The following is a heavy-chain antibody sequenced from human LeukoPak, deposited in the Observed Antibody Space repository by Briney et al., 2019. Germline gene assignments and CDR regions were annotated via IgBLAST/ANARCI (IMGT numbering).Heavy chain of an antibody. Sequence: GGSLRLSCAASGFTFSSYGMHWVRQAPGKGLEWVAFIRYDGSNKYYADSVKGRFTISRDNSKNTLCLQMNSLRAEDTAVYYCAKELGACSSTSCYRVNYYYYYMDVWGKGTTVTVSS. J-gene: IGHJ6*03. CDR3: AKELGACSSTSCYRVNYYYYYMDV. CDR1: GFTFSSYG. D-gene: IGHD2-2*02. CDR2: IRYDGSNK. V-gene: IGHV3-30*02.